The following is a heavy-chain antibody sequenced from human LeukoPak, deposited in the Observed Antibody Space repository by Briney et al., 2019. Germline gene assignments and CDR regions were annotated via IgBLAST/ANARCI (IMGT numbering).Heavy chain of an antibody. CDR3: AKVSMVRGAGDYYGMDV. J-gene: IGHJ6*02. Sequence: GSLRLSCAASGFTFSSYAMSWVRQAPGKGLEWVSAISGRGGSTYYADSVKGRFTISRDNSKNTLYLQMNSLRAEDTAVYYCAKVSMVRGAGDYYGMDVWGQGTTVTVSS. V-gene: IGHV3-23*01. CDR2: ISGRGGST. CDR1: GFTFSSYA. D-gene: IGHD3-10*01.